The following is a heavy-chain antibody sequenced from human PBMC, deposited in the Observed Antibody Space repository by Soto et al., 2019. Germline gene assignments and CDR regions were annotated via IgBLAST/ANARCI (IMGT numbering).Heavy chain of an antibody. V-gene: IGHV1-3*04. CDR2: INTGNGNT. Sequence: QVQIVQSGAEVKKPGASVKVSCKTSGYTFTLYIIHWVRQAPGQRLEWMGWINTGNGNTKYSQRFQGRVTMSRDTSARTAYMELSSLTSEDTAVYYFAKLGGGYIFGPYLDYWGQGTLITDSS. CDR3: AKLGGGYIFGPYLDY. D-gene: IGHD5-18*01. J-gene: IGHJ4*02. CDR1: GYTFTLYI.